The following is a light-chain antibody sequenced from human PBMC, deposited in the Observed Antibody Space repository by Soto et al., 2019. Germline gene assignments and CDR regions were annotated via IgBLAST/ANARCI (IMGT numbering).Light chain of an antibody. J-gene: IGKJ1*01. CDR3: QQYNNWPRT. CDR2: GAS. V-gene: IGKV3-15*01. CDR1: QSVTSNY. Sequence: EIVLPQSPGTLSLSPGERATLSCRTSQSVTSNYLAWYQQKPGQAPGLLIYGASTRATGIPARFSGSGSGTEFTLTISSLQSEDSGVYYCQQYNNWPRTFGQGTKVDIK.